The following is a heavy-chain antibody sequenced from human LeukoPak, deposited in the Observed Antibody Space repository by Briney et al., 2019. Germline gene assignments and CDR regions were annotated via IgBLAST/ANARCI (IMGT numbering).Heavy chain of an antibody. V-gene: IGHV4-30-4*08. CDR1: GGSISSGDYY. Sequence: SETLSLTCTVSGGSISSGDYYWSWIRQPPGKGLEWIGYIYYSGSTYYNPSLKSRVTISVDTSKNQFSLKLSSVTAADTAVYCCAKRGQFWSGYHNWFDPWGQGTLVTVSS. CDR2: IYYSGST. CDR3: AKRGQFWSGYHNWFDP. J-gene: IGHJ5*02. D-gene: IGHD3-3*02.